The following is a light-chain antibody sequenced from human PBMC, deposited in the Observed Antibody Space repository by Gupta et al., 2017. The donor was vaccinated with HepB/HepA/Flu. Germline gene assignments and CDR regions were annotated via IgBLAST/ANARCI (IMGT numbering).Light chain of an antibody. V-gene: IGLV1-44*01. CDR3: EAWDISLNGWV. Sequence: HSVLTQPPSASGTPGQWVIISCSGSNSHNASKTVHWYHQFPGTAPKLLIYSDNKRPSGVPDRFSGSKSGTSASLTISGLRSEDEADYYCEAWDISLNGWVFGGGTKLTVL. J-gene: IGLJ2*01. CDR2: SDN. CDR1: NSHNASKT.